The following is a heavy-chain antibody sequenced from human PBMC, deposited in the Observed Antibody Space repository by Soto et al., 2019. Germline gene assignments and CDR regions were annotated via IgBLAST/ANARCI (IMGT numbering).Heavy chain of an antibody. CDR1: GFTVSSNY. CDR2: IYSGGST. J-gene: IGHJ4*02. V-gene: IGHV3-66*01. D-gene: IGHD5-18*01. CDR3: ARGGPRGYSYGPPASFDY. Sequence: AGGSLRLSCAASGFTVSSNYMSWVRQAPGKGLEWVSVIYSGGSTYYADSVKGRFTISRDNSKNTLYLQMSSLRAEDTAVYYCARGGPRGYSYGPPASFDYWGQGTLVTVPQ.